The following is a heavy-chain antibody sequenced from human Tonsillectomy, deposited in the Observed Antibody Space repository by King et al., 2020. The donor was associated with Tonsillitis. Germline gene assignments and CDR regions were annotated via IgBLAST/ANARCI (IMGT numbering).Heavy chain of an antibody. J-gene: IGHJ3*02. CDR3: VRDDQLGATWESDAFDI. Sequence: QLVQSGGGLVQPGGSLRLSCAASGFTFSSYSMNWVRQAPGKGLEWVSYISSSSSTIYYADSVKGRFTISRDNAKNSLYLQMNSLRAEDTAVYYCVRDDQLGATWESDAFDIWGQGTMVTVSS. CDR2: ISSSSSTI. V-gene: IGHV3-48*01. CDR1: GFTFSSYS. D-gene: IGHD1-26*01.